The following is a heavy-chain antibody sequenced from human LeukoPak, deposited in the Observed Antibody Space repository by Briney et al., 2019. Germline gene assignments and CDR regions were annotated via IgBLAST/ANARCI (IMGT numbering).Heavy chain of an antibody. D-gene: IGHD6-6*01. V-gene: IGHV4-4*02. Sequence: SGTLSLTCAVSGGSISSNNWGSWLRQPPGKGLEWLGDIHHSGSSNYNPSLNSRVTISVDRSKNQFSLNLSSVTAADTAVYYCARVTYSSSSMSLDGFDIWGQGTMVTISP. CDR1: GGSISSNNW. J-gene: IGHJ3*02. CDR3: ARVTYSSSSMSLDGFDI. CDR2: IHHSGSS.